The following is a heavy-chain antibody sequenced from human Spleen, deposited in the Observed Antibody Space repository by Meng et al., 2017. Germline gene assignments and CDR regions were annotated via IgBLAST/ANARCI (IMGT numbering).Heavy chain of an antibody. J-gene: IGHJ4*02. CDR2: INPKSGDT. CDR1: GYTFPDYW. V-gene: IGHV1-2*06. D-gene: IGHD6-13*01. CDR3: ARDEDISAAGKLFGDY. Sequence: QGRGGESGEEVKKPGASVKVSCKASGYTFPDYWLHWVRRAPGQGLEWMGRINPKSGDTHYAQRFQGRVTMTGDTSISTAYMELSGLRSDDTAMYYCARDEDISAAGKLFGDYWGQGTLVTVSS.